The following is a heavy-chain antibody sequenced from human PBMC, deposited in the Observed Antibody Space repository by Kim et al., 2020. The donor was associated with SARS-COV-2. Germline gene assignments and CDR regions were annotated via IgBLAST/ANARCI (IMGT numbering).Heavy chain of an antibody. D-gene: IGHD4-17*01. CDR3: ARDSSDYGDYGAFDI. CDR2: IYYSGST. J-gene: IGHJ3*02. Sequence: SETLSLTCTVSGGSISSYYWSWIRQPPGKGLEWIGYIYYSGSTNYNPSLKSRVTISVDTSKNQFSLKLSSVTAADTAVYYCARDSSDYGDYGAFDIWGQGTLAPFS. V-gene: IGHV4-59*01. CDR1: GGSISSYY.